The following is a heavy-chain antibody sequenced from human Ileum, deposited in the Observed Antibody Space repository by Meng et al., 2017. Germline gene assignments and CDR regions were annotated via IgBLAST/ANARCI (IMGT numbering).Heavy chain of an antibody. D-gene: IGHD6-19*01. CDR1: GGSVSSS. CDR3: ARDRRDSSGWFYFDY. V-gene: IGHV4-59*02. CDR2: IYYSGNT. Sequence: EQARESGPGLVGSSETLSLPCPVCGGSVSSSWSWIRQPPGKGLEWIGHIYYSGNTNYNPSLKSRVTISVDTSKSQFSLKLSSVTAADTAVYFCARDRRDSSGWFYFDYWAQGTLVTVSS. J-gene: IGHJ4*02.